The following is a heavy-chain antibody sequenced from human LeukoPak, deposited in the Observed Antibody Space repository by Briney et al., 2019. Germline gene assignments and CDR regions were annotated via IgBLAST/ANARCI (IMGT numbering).Heavy chain of an antibody. V-gene: IGHV4-59*01. CDR2: IYYSGIT. J-gene: IGHJ4*02. Sequence: SETLSLTCTVSGGSISSYYLSWIRQPPGKGLEWIGYIYYSGITNYNPSLNSRVTTSVDTSTHQLSLKPSSVTAADTAVYSSARLRDYYGSGAGFDYWAREPSSPSP. CDR1: GGSISSYY. D-gene: IGHD3-10*01. CDR3: ARLRDYYGSGAGFDY.